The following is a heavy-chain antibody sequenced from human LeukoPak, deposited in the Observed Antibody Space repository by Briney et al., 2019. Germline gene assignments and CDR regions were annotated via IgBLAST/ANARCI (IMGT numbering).Heavy chain of an antibody. D-gene: IGHD6-13*01. V-gene: IGHV4-34*01. CDR3: ARGRGPKLYNNQSKYRNFRSSSRQFDP. CDR2: INHSGST. Sequence: PSETLSLTCAVDGGSFSGYYWSWIRQPPGKGLEWIGEINHSGSTNYNPSLKSRVTISVDTSKNQFPLKLSSVTAADTAVYYCARGRGPKLYNNQSKYRNFRSSSRQFDPWGQGTLVTVSS. J-gene: IGHJ5*02. CDR1: GGSFSGYY.